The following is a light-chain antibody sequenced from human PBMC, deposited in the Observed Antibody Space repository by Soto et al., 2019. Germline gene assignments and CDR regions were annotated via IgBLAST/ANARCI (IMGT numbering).Light chain of an antibody. CDR1: QSISSW. CDR2: DAS. CDR3: QQYNSYLT. J-gene: IGKJ4*01. V-gene: IGKV1-5*01. Sequence: DIQMTQSPSTLSASVGDRVTITCRASQSISSWLAWYQQKPGKAPKLLIYDASSLESGVPSRFSGSGSGTEFTLTISSLQPDDFATDYCQQYNSYLTFGGGTKVDIK.